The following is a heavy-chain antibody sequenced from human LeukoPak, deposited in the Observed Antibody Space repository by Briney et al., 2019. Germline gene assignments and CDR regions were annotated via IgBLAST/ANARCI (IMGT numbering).Heavy chain of an antibody. D-gene: IGHD1-26*01. J-gene: IGHJ4*02. V-gene: IGHV4-34*01. CDR1: SDSFGAYY. CDR3: ARGVSLLLVGSTRRGGFDY. Sequence: PSETLSLTCAVSSDSFGAYYWSWIRQSPGKGLEWIGEINHRGNSNYNPSLRSRLSISMDKSKRQVSLHPTSVTAADTAVYFCARGVSLLLVGSTRRGGFDYWGQGTLVTVSS. CDR2: INHRGNS.